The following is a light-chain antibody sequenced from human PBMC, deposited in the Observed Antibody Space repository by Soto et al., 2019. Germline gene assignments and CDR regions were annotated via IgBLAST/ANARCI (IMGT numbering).Light chain of an antibody. J-gene: IGKJ4*01. CDR1: QSVGRNY. Sequence: EIVLTQSPGTLSLSPGESATLSCRASQSVGRNYLAWFQHKPDQAPRLLIYDASNRATGVPDRFSGSGSGTDFTLSVTRLEPEDFAVYYCHQYVVSPLTFGGGTKVDIK. CDR2: DAS. CDR3: HQYVVSPLT. V-gene: IGKV3-20*01.